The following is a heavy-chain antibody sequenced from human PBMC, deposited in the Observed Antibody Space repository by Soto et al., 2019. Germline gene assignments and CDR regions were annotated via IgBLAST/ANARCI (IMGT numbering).Heavy chain of an antibody. J-gene: IGHJ4*02. CDR1: GFTFSSYG. Sequence: QVQLVESGGGVVQPGRSLRLSCAASGFTFSSYGMHWVRQAPGKGLEWVAVIWYDGSNKYYADSVKGRFTISRDNSKNTLYLQMNSLRAEDTAVYYCARGAGAEYYDFWSGEFDYWGQGTLVTVSS. V-gene: IGHV3-33*01. CDR3: ARGAGAEYYDFWSGEFDY. CDR2: IWYDGSNK. D-gene: IGHD3-3*01.